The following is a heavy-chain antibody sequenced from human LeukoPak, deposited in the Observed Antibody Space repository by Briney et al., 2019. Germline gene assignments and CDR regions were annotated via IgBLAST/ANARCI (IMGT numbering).Heavy chain of an antibody. CDR2: IHYSGST. V-gene: IGHV4-31*03. CDR3: ASSVGEDAFDI. D-gene: IGHD3-10*01. J-gene: IGHJ3*02. Sequence: SEALSLTCTVSGGSISSGGYYWSWIRQHPGKGLEWIGYIHYSGSTYYNPSLKSRVTISVDTSKNQFSLKLSSVTAADTAVYYCASSVGEDAFDIWGQGTMVTVSS. CDR1: GGSISSGGYY.